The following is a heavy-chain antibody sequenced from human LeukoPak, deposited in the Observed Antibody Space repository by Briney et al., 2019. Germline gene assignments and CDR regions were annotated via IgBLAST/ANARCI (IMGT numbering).Heavy chain of an antibody. Sequence: PSETLSLTCTVSGGSISSGGYYWSWIRQHPGKGLEWIGYIYYSGSTYYNPSLKSQVTISVDTSKNQFSLKLNSVTAADTAVYYCARGGEYDILTGYRPIAYYYYGMDVWGQGTTVTVSS. D-gene: IGHD3-9*01. CDR1: GGSISSGGYY. CDR3: ARGGEYDILTGYRPIAYYYYGMDV. CDR2: IYYSGST. J-gene: IGHJ6*02. V-gene: IGHV4-31*01.